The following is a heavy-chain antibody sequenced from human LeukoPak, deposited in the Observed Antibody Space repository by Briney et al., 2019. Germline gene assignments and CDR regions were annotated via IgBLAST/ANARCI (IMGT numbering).Heavy chain of an antibody. CDR2: IVVGSGNT. D-gene: IGHD5-12*01. CDR3: ATAYVDIVATSDYYYYYMDV. Sequence: SVKVSCKASGLTFTSSAMQWVRQARGQRLEWIGWIVVGSGNTNYAQKFQERVTITRDMSTSTAYMELSSLRSEDTAVYYCATAYVDIVATSDYYYYYMDVWGKGTTVTVSS. J-gene: IGHJ6*03. V-gene: IGHV1-58*02. CDR1: GLTFTSSA.